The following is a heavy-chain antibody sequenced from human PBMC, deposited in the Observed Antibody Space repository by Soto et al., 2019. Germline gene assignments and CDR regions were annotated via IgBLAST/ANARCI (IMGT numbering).Heavy chain of an antibody. D-gene: IGHD6-13*01. CDR2: ISGSSDTI. Sequence: EVQLVESGGGLVQPGGSLRLSCAASGFTLSSYNMNWVRQAPGKGLEWVSYISGSSDTIYYADSVKGRFTISRDNAKNSLYLQMDSLRDEDTAVYYCARDHGGSTWFVAIYYYCGVDVWGQGTTVTVSS. CDR1: GFTLSSYN. CDR3: ARDHGGSTWFVAIYYYCGVDV. V-gene: IGHV3-48*02. J-gene: IGHJ6*02.